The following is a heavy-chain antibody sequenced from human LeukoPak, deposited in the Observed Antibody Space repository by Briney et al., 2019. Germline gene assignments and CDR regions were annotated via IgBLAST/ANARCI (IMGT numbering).Heavy chain of an antibody. CDR3: ARGKRITMVRGVTKYYYYYYGMDV. V-gene: IGHV3-7*03. D-gene: IGHD3-10*01. CDR1: GFTFSSYW. CDR2: IKQDGSEK. J-gene: IGHJ6*04. Sequence: GGSLRLSCAASGFTFSSYWMSWVRQAPGEGLEWVANIKQDGSEKYYVDSVKGRFTISRDNAKNSLYLQMNSLRAEDTAVYYCARGKRITMVRGVTKYYYYYYGMDVWGKGTTVTVSS.